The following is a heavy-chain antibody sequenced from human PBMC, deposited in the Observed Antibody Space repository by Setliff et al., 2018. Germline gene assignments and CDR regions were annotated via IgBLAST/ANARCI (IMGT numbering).Heavy chain of an antibody. CDR3: TREAPRQGDYYMDV. CDR1: GFTFSSYW. J-gene: IGHJ6*03. V-gene: IGHV3-7*01. CDR2: IKQDGSEK. Sequence: PGGSLRLSCAASGFTFSSYWMSWVRQAPGKGLEWVANIKQDGSEKYYVDSVKGRFTISRDNAKNSMYLQMNSLRAEDTAVYYCTREAPRQGDYYMDVWGKGTTVTVSS.